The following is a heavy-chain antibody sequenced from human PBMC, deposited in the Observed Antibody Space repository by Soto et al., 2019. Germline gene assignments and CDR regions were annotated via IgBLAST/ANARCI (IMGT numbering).Heavy chain of an antibody. V-gene: IGHV1-18*01. Sequence: QVHLVQSGAEVKKPGASVKVSCKGSGYTFTSYGITWVRQAPGKGLEGMGWISAHTGNTNNAQKLQGRVTVTRDTSTSTAYMELRSLRSDDTAVYYCARGRYGDYWGQGALVTVSS. CDR3: ARGRYGDY. CDR2: ISAHTGNT. D-gene: IGHD1-1*01. CDR1: GYTFTSYG. J-gene: IGHJ4*02.